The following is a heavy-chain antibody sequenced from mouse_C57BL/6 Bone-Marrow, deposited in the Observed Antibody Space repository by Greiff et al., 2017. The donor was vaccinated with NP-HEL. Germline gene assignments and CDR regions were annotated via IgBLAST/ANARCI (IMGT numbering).Heavy chain of an antibody. CDR3: ARRALYWYFDV. V-gene: IGHV1-52*01. D-gene: IGHD3-3*01. CDR1: GYTFTSYW. J-gene: IGHJ1*03. Sequence: QVQLQQPGAELVRPGSSVKLSCKASGYTFTSYWMHWVKQRPIQGLEWIGNIDPSDSETHYNQKFKDKATLTVDKSSSTAYMQLSSLTSEDSAVYYCARRALYWYFDVWGTGTTVTVSS. CDR2: IDPSDSET.